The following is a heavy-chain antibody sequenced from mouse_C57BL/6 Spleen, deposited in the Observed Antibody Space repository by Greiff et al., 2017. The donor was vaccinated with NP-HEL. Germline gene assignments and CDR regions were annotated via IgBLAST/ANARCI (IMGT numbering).Heavy chain of an antibody. CDR1: GYTFTDYY. V-gene: IGHV1-75*01. D-gene: IGHD1-1*01. J-gene: IGHJ4*01. CDR2: IFPGSGST. Sequence: QVQLKESGPELVKPGASVKISCKASGYTFTDYYINWVKQRPGQGLEWIGWIFPGSGSTYYNEKFKGKATLTVDKSSSTAYMLLSSLTSEDSAVYFCARWGYGSSSYYAMDYWGQGTSVTVSS. CDR3: ARWGYGSSSYYAMDY.